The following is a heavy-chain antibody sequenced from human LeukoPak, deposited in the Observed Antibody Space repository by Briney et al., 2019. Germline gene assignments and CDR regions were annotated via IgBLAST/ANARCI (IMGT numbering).Heavy chain of an antibody. D-gene: IGHD3-22*01. J-gene: IGHJ5*02. CDR2: IIPIFGTA. V-gene: IGHV1-69*05. CDR1: GGTFSSYA. CDR3: ARLSPRPRKTYYYDSSAPGFDP. Sequence: SVKVSCKASGGTFSSYAISWVRQAPGQGLEWMGGIIPIFGTANYAQKFQGRVTITTDESTSTAYMELSSLRSEDTAVYYCARLSPRPRKTYYYDSSAPGFDPWGQGTLVTVSS.